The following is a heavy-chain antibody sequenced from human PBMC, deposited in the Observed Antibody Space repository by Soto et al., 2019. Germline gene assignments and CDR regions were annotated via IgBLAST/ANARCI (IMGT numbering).Heavy chain of an antibody. D-gene: IGHD6-19*01. V-gene: IGHV3-7*01. CDR3: AREHSSGWHFDY. CDR1: GFTFSNYW. J-gene: IGHJ4*02. CDR2: INEDGSEK. Sequence: LRLSCAASGFTFSNYWMNWVRQAPGKGLEWVANINEDGSEKYYVDSAKGRFTISRDNAKNSLYLQMSSLRAEDTAVYYCAREHSSGWHFDYWGQGTLVTVSS.